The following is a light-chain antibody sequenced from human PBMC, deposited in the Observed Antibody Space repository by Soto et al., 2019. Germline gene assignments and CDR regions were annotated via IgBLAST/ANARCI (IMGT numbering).Light chain of an antibody. CDR3: QQHDSWPPLT. V-gene: IGKV3-15*01. Sequence: EIVMTQSPATLSVSPGERATLSCRASQSVRSNLAWYQQKPGQAPKLLIFTASTRATGVPARFSGSGSGTEFTLTISSLQSEDFAVYYCQQHDSWPPLTFGGGTKVDIK. CDR1: QSVRSN. J-gene: IGKJ4*01. CDR2: TAS.